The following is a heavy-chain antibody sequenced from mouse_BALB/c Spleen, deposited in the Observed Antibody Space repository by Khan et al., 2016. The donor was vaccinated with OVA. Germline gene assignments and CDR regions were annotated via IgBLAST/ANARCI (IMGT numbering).Heavy chain of an antibody. CDR3: ARRNYFGYTFAY. CDR1: GYTFTDYY. CDR2: ISPGSGDT. J-gene: IGHJ3*01. V-gene: IGHV1-77*01. D-gene: IGHD1-2*01. Sequence: QVRLQQSGAELARPGASVKLSCTASGYTFTDYYINWVKQRTGQGLEWIGEISPGSGDTYYNERFMGKATLTADKSSSTAYMQLSSLTSEASADYYWARRNYFGYTFAYWGQGTLVTVSA.